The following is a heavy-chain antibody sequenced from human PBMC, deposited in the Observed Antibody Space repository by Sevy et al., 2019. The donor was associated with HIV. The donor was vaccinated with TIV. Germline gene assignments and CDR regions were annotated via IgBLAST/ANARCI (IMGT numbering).Heavy chain of an antibody. CDR3: AGGRFDSSGSFDAFDI. CDR2: IYGTAGVT. CDR1: GLTFSNYA. Sequence: GGSLRLSCAASGLTFSNYAMNWVHQAPGKGLDWVSTIYGTAGVTYYADSVKGRFTISRDNSKNTLFLQMNSLRAEDTAVYYCAGGRFDSSGSFDAFDIWGQGTMVTVSS. V-gene: IGHV3-23*01. D-gene: IGHD3-22*01. J-gene: IGHJ3*02.